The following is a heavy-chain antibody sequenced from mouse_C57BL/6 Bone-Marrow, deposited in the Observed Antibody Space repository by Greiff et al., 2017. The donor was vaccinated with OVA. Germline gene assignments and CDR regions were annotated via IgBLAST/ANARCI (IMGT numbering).Heavy chain of an antibody. CDR1: GYTFTSYW. J-gene: IGHJ2*01. CDR2: IHPSDSDT. V-gene: IGHV1-74*01. D-gene: IGHD1-1*01. Sequence: QVQLKQPGAELVKPGASVKVSCKASGYTFTSYWMHWVKQRPGQGLEWIGRIHPSDSDTNYNQKFKGKATLTVDKSSSTAYMQLSSLTSEDSAVYYCAISTTVVDFDYWGQGTTLTVSS. CDR3: AISTTVVDFDY.